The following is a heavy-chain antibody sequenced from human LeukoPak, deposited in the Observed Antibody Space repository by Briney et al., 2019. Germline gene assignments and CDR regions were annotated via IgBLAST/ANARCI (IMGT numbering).Heavy chain of an antibody. CDR1: GFTFSSYG. Sequence: GGSLRLSCAASGFTFSSYGMHWVRQAPGKGLEWVAFIRYDGSNKYYADSVKGRFTISRDNSKNTLHLQMNSLRAEDTAVYYCAKDLIPHFDYWGQGTLVTVSS. CDR2: IRYDGSNK. V-gene: IGHV3-30*02. D-gene: IGHD2-2*02. J-gene: IGHJ4*02. CDR3: AKDLIPHFDY.